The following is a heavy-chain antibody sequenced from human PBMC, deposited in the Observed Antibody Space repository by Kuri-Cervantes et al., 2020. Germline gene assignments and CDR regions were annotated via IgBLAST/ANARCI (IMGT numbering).Heavy chain of an antibody. Sequence: GESLKISCAASGFTFDDYAMHWVRQAPGKGLEWVSLISGNGGSTYYADSVKGRFTISRDNSKNTLYLQMNSLRAEDTAVYYCARIGYYDSSGYYHPHFSSYYYYMDVWGKGTTVTVSS. D-gene: IGHD3-22*01. CDR1: GFTFDDYA. J-gene: IGHJ6*03. CDR3: ARIGYYDSSGYYHPHFSSYYYYMDV. V-gene: IGHV3-23*01. CDR2: ISGNGGST.